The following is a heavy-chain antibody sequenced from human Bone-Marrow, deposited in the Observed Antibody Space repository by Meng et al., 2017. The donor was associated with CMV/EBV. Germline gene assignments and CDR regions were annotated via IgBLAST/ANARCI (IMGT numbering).Heavy chain of an antibody. CDR3: ARSLNIATRPGRDFDY. D-gene: IGHD6-6*01. CDR1: GFTFDDYT. CDR2: IKQDGSEK. V-gene: IGHV3-7*01. J-gene: IGHJ4*02. Sequence: GESLKISCAASGFTFDDYTMHWVRQAPGKGLEWVANIKQDGSEKYYVDSVKGRFTISRDNAKNSLYLQMNSLRAEDTAVYYCARSLNIATRPGRDFDYWGQGALVTVSS.